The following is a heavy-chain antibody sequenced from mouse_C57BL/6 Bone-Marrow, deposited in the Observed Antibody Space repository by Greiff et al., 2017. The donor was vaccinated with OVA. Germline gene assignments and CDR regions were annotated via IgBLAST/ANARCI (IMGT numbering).Heavy chain of an antibody. V-gene: IGHV1-55*01. CDR2: IYPGSGST. Sequence: QVQLQQPGAELVKPGASVKMSCKASGYTFTSYWITWVKQRPGQGLEWIGDIYPGSGSTHYNEKFKSKATLTVDTSSSTAYMQLSSLTSEDSAVYYCARRGFWDPHYYAMDYWGQGTSVTVSS. CDR1: GYTFTSYW. CDR3: ARRGFWDPHYYAMDY. J-gene: IGHJ4*01. D-gene: IGHD4-1*01.